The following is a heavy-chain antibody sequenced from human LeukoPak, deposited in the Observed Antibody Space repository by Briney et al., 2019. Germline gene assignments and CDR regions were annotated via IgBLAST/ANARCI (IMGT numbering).Heavy chain of an antibody. Sequence: GRSLRLSCAASGFTFDDYAMHWVRQAAGKGLEWVSGISLNSGSIGYAASVKGRFTISRDNAKNSLYLQMNSLRAEDTALYYCAKVPYLHYYDSSEGPYFDYWGQGTLVTVSS. CDR3: AKVPYLHYYDSSEGPYFDY. CDR1: GFTFDDYA. CDR2: ISLNSGSI. J-gene: IGHJ4*02. D-gene: IGHD3-22*01. V-gene: IGHV3-9*01.